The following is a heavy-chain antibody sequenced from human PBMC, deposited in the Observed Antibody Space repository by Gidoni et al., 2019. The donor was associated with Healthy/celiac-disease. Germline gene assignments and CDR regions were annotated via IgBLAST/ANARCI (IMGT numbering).Heavy chain of an antibody. V-gene: IGHV1-3*01. Sequence: QVQLVQSGAEVKKPGASVKVSCKASGYTFTSYAMHWVRQAPGQRLEWMGWINAGNGNTKYSQKFQGRVTITRDTSASTAYMELSSLRSEDTAVYYCASALEDGYKWDDAFDIWGQGTMVTVSS. D-gene: IGHD5-12*01. J-gene: IGHJ3*02. CDR1: GYTFTSYA. CDR2: INAGNGNT. CDR3: ASALEDGYKWDDAFDI.